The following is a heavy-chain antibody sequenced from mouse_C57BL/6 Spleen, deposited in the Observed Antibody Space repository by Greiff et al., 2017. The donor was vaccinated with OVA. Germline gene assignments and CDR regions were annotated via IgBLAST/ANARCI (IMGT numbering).Heavy chain of an antibody. J-gene: IGHJ2*01. Sequence: VQLKESGGGLVQPGGSMKLSCVASGFTFSNYWMNWVRQSPEKGLEWVAQIRLKSDNYATHYAESVKGRFTISRDDSKSSVYLQMNNLRAEDTGIYYCTVTTVVARYYFDYWGQGTTLTVSS. CDR3: TVTTVVARYYFDY. CDR2: IRLKSDNYAT. V-gene: IGHV6-3*01. D-gene: IGHD1-1*01. CDR1: GFTFSNYW.